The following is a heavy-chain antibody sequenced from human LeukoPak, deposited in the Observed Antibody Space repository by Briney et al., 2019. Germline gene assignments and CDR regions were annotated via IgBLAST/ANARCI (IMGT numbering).Heavy chain of an antibody. CDR3: AKDRVVVVVAASQFDY. Sequence: GGSLRLCCAASGFTFSSYAMSWVRQAPGKGLEWVSAISGSGGSTYYADSVKGRFTISRDNSKNTLYLQMNSLRAEDTAVYYCAKDRVVVVVAASQFDYWGQGTLVTVSS. CDR1: GFTFSSYA. CDR2: ISGSGGST. V-gene: IGHV3-23*01. D-gene: IGHD2-15*01. J-gene: IGHJ4*02.